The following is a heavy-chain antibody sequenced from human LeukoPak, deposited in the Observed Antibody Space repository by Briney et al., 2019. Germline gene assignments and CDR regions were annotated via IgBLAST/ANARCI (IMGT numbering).Heavy chain of an antibody. Sequence: GGSLRLSCAATGFTFSNYAIHWGRQAPGKGLEWVAFISDDGSRQHYADSVKGRFTISKDNSKNTLNLQMNSLRAEDTAVYYCVKDRTGTYTLDYWGQGTLVTVSS. D-gene: IGHD3-10*01. CDR3: VKDRTGTYTLDY. V-gene: IGHV3-30-3*01. CDR2: ISDDGSRQ. CDR1: GFTFSNYA. J-gene: IGHJ4*02.